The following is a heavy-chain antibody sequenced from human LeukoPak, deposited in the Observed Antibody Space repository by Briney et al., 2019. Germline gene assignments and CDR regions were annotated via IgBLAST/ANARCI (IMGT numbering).Heavy chain of an antibody. Sequence: ASVKVSCKASVYTFTGYYMNRLPEAPRQGLEKMEWISAYNGNTNYAQKLQGRVTMTTDTSTSTAYMELRSLRSDDTAVYYCARVIAVAGVPNWFDPWGQGTLVTVSS. V-gene: IGHV1-18*04. CDR3: ARVIAVAGVPNWFDP. J-gene: IGHJ5*02. D-gene: IGHD6-19*01. CDR1: VYTFTGYY. CDR2: ISAYNGNT.